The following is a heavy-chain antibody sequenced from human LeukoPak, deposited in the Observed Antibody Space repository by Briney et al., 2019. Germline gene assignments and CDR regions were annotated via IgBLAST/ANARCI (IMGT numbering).Heavy chain of an antibody. J-gene: IGHJ4*02. CDR1: GGSIRSGSHY. CDR2: IYYSGST. V-gene: IGHV4-39*02. D-gene: IGHD3-22*01. CDR3: AKRDDSGGNLVDL. Sequence: SETLSLTCTVSGGSIRSGSHYWAWIRQPPGKGLEWIGSIYYSGSTYYNPSLENRVTISIDTSKNHFSLKLSSLSAADTSVYFCAKRDDSGGNLVDLWGQGTLVTVS.